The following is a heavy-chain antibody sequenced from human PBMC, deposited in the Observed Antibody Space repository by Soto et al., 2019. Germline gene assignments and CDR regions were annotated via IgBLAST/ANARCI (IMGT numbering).Heavy chain of an antibody. CDR2: IYYSGST. J-gene: IGHJ4*02. V-gene: IGHV4-59*01. CDR1: GGSISSYY. D-gene: IGHD3-22*01. CDR3: ALRSMAVVPEY. Sequence: PSETLSLTCAVYGGSISSYYWSWIRQPPGKGLEWIGYIYYSGSTNYNPSLKSRVTISVDTSKNQFSLKLSSVTAADTAVYYCALRSMAVVPEYWGQGTLVTVSS.